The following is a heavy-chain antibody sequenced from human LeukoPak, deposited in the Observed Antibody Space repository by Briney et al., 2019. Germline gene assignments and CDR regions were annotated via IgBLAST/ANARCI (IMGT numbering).Heavy chain of an antibody. V-gene: IGHV3-48*01. CDR1: EFTFSSYS. D-gene: IGHD6-6*01. CDR2: ITNSGNSK. CDR3: AKWKYSNSGIDDY. Sequence: GGSLRLSCAASEFTFSSYSMNWVRQAPGKGLEWVSYITNSGNSKSYADSVKGRFTISRDNSKNMLYLQMNSLRAEDTAVYYCAKWKYSNSGIDDYWGQGTLVTVSS. J-gene: IGHJ4*02.